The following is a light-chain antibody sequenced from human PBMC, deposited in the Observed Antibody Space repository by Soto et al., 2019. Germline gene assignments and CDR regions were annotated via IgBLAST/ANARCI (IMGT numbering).Light chain of an antibody. J-gene: IGKJ1*01. Sequence: EIVLTQSPGTLSLSPGERATLSCRASQSVSSSYLAWYQQKPGQPPRLLIYGASTRAIGIPDRFSGSGSGTDFTLTISRLEPEDFAVYSCQQYGSSPRTFGQGTKVDIK. CDR2: GAS. V-gene: IGKV3-20*01. CDR1: QSVSSSY. CDR3: QQYGSSPRT.